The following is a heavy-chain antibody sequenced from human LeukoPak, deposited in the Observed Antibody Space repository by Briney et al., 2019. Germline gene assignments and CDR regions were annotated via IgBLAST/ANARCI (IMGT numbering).Heavy chain of an antibody. Sequence: PSETLSLTCTVSGGSISSYYWSWIRQPPGKGLEWIGYIYYSGSTNYNPSLKSRVTISVDTSKNQFSLKLSSVTAADTAVYYCARGGEWFGELLSTWGYYGMDVWGQGTTVTVSS. CDR1: GGSISSYY. V-gene: IGHV4-59*01. CDR3: ARGGEWFGELLSTWGYYGMDV. CDR2: IYYSGST. J-gene: IGHJ6*02. D-gene: IGHD3-10*01.